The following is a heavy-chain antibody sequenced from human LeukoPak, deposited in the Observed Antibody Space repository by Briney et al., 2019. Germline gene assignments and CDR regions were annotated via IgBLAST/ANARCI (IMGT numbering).Heavy chain of an antibody. Sequence: PSETLANTRTASDDYNNKYYWRWIRQPPGKGRKWVGYIYYSGSATYNHSLKSRVTMSVDTSKNQFSLKLNSVTAADTAVYYCARGGWSLGYWGQGILVTVSS. CDR2: IYYSGSA. CDR3: ARGGWSLGY. V-gene: IGHV4-59*01. D-gene: IGHD2-15*01. CDR1: DDYNNKYY. J-gene: IGHJ4*02.